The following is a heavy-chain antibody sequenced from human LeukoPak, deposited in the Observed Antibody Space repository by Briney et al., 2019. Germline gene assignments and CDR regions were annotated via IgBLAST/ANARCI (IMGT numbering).Heavy chain of an antibody. Sequence: GASVTVSFTASGYTFTNYGIGWVRQAPGQGLEWMGWISANNGNTNYAQKLQGRVTMTTDTSTSTAYMELRSLRSDDSAVYYCARDGYFDSWGQGTLVTVSS. V-gene: IGHV1-18*01. CDR1: GYTFTNYG. CDR3: ARDGYFDS. J-gene: IGHJ4*02. CDR2: ISANNGNT.